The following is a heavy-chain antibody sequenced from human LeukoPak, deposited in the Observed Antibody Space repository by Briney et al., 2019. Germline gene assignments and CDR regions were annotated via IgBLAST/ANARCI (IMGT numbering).Heavy chain of an antibody. CDR2: ISAYNGNT. CDR1: GGTFSSYA. D-gene: IGHD6-19*01. V-gene: IGHV1-18*01. Sequence: ASVKVSCKASGGTFSSYAISWVRQAPGQGLEWMGWISAYNGNTNYAQKLQGRVTMTTDTSTSTAYMELRSLRSDDTAVYYCARGGVSSGWYGSYFDYWGQGTLVTVSS. J-gene: IGHJ4*02. CDR3: ARGGVSSGWYGSYFDY.